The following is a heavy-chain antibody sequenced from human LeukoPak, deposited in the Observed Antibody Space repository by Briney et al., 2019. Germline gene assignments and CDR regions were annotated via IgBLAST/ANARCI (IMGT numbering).Heavy chain of an antibody. CDR1: GFTFSSYG. D-gene: IGHD6-13*01. V-gene: IGHV3-66*01. J-gene: IGHJ4*02. CDR2: IYSGGST. CDR3: AKEMYRSSWCYFDY. Sequence: GGTLRLSCAASGFTFSSYGMSWVRQAPGKGLEWVSVIYSGGSTYYADSVKGRFTISRDNSKNTVYLQMNSLRAEDTAVYYCAKEMYRSSWCYFDYWGQGTLVTVSS.